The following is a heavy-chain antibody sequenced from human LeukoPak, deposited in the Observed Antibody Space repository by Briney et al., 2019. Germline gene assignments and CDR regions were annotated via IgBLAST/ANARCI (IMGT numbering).Heavy chain of an antibody. CDR3: ARGAPHDYYYGMDI. V-gene: IGHV3-48*01. CDR1: GFTFSSYS. Sequence: GGSLRLSCAASGFTFSSYSMNWVRQAPGKGLEWVSYISSSSSTIYYADSVKGRFTISRDNAKNSLYLQMNSLRAEDTAVYYRARGAPHDYYYGMDIWGQGTTVTVSS. J-gene: IGHJ6*02. CDR2: ISSSSSTI.